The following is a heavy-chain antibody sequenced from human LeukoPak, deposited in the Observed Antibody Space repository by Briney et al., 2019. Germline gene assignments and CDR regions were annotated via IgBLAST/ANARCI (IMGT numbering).Heavy chain of an antibody. V-gene: IGHV1-69*13. CDR2: IIPIFGTA. D-gene: IGHD2-2*01. Sequence: SVKVSCKASRGTFSSYAISWVRQAPGQGLEWMGGIIPIFGTANYAQKFQGRVKITAGESTSTAYMELSSLRSDDTAVYYCARDRRGRYCSSISCYLGCFDPWGQGTLVTVSS. CDR1: RGTFSSYA. J-gene: IGHJ5*02. CDR3: ARDRRGRYCSSISCYLGCFDP.